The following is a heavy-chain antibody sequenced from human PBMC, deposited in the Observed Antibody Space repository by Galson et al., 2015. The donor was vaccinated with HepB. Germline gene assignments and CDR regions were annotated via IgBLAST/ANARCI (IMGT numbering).Heavy chain of an antibody. J-gene: IGHJ4*02. V-gene: IGHV3-11*06. Sequence: SLRLSCAASGFTFSDYYMSWIRQAPGKGLEWVSYITSTSTYTNYVDSVKGRFTISRDNAQNSLYLHMNTLRAEDTAIYYCARHRAYSSGCFDSWGQGTLVTVSS. CDR3: ARHRAYSSGCFDS. CDR2: ITSTSTYT. D-gene: IGHD6-19*01. CDR1: GFTFSDYY.